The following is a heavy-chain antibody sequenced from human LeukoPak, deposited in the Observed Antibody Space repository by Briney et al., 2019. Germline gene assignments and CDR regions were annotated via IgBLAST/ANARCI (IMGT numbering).Heavy chain of an antibody. J-gene: IGHJ5*02. CDR1: GYSFVSYW. CDR3: ARQEDSRAWFDP. D-gene: IGHD3/OR15-3a*01. V-gene: IGHV5-51*01. Sequence: GESLKISCKGSGYSFVSYWIGWVRQMPGKGLECMGIIYPGGSDTRYSPSFQGQVTISADKSVSTAYLQWTSLKASDTAMYYCARQEDSRAWFDPWGQGTLVTVSS. CDR2: IYPGGSDT.